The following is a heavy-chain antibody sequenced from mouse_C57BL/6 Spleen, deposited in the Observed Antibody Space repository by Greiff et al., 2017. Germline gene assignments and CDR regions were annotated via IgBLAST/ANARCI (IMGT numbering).Heavy chain of an antibody. D-gene: IGHD1-1*01. CDR1: GYTFTDYN. J-gene: IGHJ1*03. CDR2: INPNNGGT. CDR3: ARDSYGSSSRGYFDV. V-gene: IGHV1-18*01. Sequence: VQLQQSGPELVKPGASVKIPCKASGYTFTDYNMDWVKQSHGKSLEWIGDINPNNGGTIYNQKFKGKATLTVDKSSSTSDMELRRLTSGDTAVYYCARDSYGSSSRGYFDVWGTGTTVTVSS.